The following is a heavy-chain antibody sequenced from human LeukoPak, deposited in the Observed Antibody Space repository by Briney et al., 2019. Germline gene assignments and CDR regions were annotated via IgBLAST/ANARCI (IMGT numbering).Heavy chain of an antibody. V-gene: IGHV1-69*04. CDR3: ARDPDDFDP. CDR2: IIPILGIA. CDR1: GGTFSSYA. Sequence: SVKVSCKASGGTFSSYAISWVRQAPGQGLEWMGRIIPILGIANYAQKFQGRVTITADKSTSTAYMELSSMRSEDTAVYYCARDPDDFDPWGQGTLVTVSS. J-gene: IGHJ5*02.